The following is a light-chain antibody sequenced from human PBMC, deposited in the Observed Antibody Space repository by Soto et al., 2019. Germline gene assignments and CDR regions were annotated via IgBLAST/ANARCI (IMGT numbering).Light chain of an antibody. Sequence: IGLTRSPATLSLSPVERATLSSGARQSVSSYLAWYQQKPGQAPRLLIYDASNRATGIPARFSGSGSGTDFALTISSLEPEDVATYYCQKYDTVPLTFGQGTRLEIK. CDR1: QSVSSY. V-gene: IGKV3-11*01. J-gene: IGKJ5*01. CDR3: QKYDTVPLT. CDR2: DAS.